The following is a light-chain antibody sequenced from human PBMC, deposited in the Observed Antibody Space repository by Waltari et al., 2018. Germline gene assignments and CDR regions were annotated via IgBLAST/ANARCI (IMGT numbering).Light chain of an antibody. J-gene: IGKJ2*01. V-gene: IGKV4-1*01. CDR3: QQYYSFPFT. Sequence: DIVMTQSPDPLNVSLGERAGINCRSSQFILYESDNKNYLGWYQQKPGQSPKLLISWASTRESGVPHRFSGSGSGTDFTLTISSLQAEDVAVYYCQQYYSFPFTFGQGTKLE. CDR1: QFILYESDNKNY. CDR2: WAS.